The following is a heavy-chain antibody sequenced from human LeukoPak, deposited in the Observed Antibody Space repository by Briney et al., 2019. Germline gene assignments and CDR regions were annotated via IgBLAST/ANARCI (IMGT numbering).Heavy chain of an antibody. V-gene: IGHV1-46*01. CDR1: GYTFTSYY. Sequence: GASVKVSCTASGYTFTSYYMHWVRQAPGQGLEWMGIINPSGGSTSHAQKFQGRVTMTRDTSTGTVYMELSSLRSEDTAVYYCARHYGDYALNYWGQGTLVTVSS. CDR3: ARHYGDYALNY. D-gene: IGHD4-17*01. CDR2: INPSGGST. J-gene: IGHJ4*02.